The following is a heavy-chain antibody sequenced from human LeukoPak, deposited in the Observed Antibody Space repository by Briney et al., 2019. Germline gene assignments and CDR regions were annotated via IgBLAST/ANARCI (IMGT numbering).Heavy chain of an antibody. Sequence: ASVKVSCKVSGYTLTELSMHWVRQAPGKGLEWMGGFDPEDGETIYAQKFQGGVTMTEDTSTDTAYMELSSLRSEDTAVYYCATFGGNSHYYYGMDVWGQGTAVTVPS. D-gene: IGHD4-23*01. CDR3: ATFGGNSHYYYGMDV. CDR1: GYTLTELS. J-gene: IGHJ6*02. V-gene: IGHV1-24*01. CDR2: FDPEDGET.